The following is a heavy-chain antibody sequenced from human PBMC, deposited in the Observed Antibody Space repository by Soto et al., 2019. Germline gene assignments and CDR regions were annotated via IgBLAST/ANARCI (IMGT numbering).Heavy chain of an antibody. CDR3: ARVPVEMATIGYYYTYGVDV. CDR1: GDSVTSGSHY. D-gene: IGHD5-12*01. CDR2: IFYSENT. Sequence: SETLSLTGTVSGDSVTSGSHYWSWVGQPPGKGLEYIGYIFYSENTSYHPSLKSRGTISVDTSKNEFSRKLSSVTSADTGLYYCARVPVEMATIGYYYTYGVDVWGQGTAVTVSS. V-gene: IGHV4-61*01. J-gene: IGHJ6*02.